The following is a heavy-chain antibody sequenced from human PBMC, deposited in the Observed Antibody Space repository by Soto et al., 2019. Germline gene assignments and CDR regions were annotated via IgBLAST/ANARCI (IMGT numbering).Heavy chain of an antibody. CDR1: GRSFSGYY. CDR3: ASGPQASSGYYYWFDP. J-gene: IGHJ5*02. V-gene: IGHV4-34*01. Sequence: SETLSLTCAVYGRSFSGYYWSWIRQPPGKGLEWIGEINHSGSTNYNPSLKSRVTISVDTSKNQFSLKLSSVTAADTAVYYCASGPQASSGYYYWFDPWGQGTLVTVSS. CDR2: INHSGST. D-gene: IGHD3-22*01.